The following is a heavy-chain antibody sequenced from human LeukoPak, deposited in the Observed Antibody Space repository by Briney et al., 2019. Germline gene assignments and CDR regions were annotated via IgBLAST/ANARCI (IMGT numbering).Heavy chain of an antibody. CDR2: IYGSGET. CDR3: ARGRPGYSFDY. Sequence: GGSLRLSCAASGFTVSHYFMSWARQAPGKGLEWASIIYGSGETYYADSVKGRFTISRDSSKNTLYFQMSSLRAGDTAMYYCARGRPGYSFDYWGQGTLVTVSS. J-gene: IGHJ4*02. V-gene: IGHV3-53*01. D-gene: IGHD5-18*01. CDR1: GFTVSHYF.